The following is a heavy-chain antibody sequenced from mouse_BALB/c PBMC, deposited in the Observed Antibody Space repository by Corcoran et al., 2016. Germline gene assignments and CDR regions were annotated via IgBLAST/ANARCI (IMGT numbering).Heavy chain of an antibody. CDR3: ARDYYGSMKGYAF. J-gene: IGHJ3*01. CDR1: GYKFTDYN. Sequence: EVQLQQFGAELVKPGASVKISCKASGYKFTDYNMDWVKQSHGKSLEWIGYINPNYDSTSYNQKFTGKSTFTVDKSSSTAYMELRSLSSEDTAVYFCARDYYGSMKGYAFWVQSTLVTFSA. CDR2: INPNYDST. V-gene: IGHV1-18*01. D-gene: IGHD1-1*01.